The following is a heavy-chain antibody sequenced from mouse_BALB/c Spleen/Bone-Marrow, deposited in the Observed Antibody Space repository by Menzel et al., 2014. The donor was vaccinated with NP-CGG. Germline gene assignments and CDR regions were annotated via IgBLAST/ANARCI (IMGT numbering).Heavy chain of an antibody. CDR1: GYTFTSYY. CDR2: IYPGNVNT. D-gene: IGHD2-2*01. J-gene: IGHJ1*01. CDR3: ARRYGYGDWYFDV. Sequence: QVQLKQSGPELVKPGASVRISCKASGYTFTSYYIHWVKQRSGQGLERIGWIYPGNVNTKYNEKFKGKATLAADKSSSTAYMQLSSLTSEDSAVYFCARRYGYGDWYFDVWGAGTTVTVSS. V-gene: IGHV1S56*01.